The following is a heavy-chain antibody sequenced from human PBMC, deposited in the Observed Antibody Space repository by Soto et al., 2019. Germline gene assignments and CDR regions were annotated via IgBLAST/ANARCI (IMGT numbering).Heavy chain of an antibody. Sequence: PSETLSLTXAVSGYSISSGYYWGWIRQPPGKGLEWIGSIYHSGSTYYNPSLKSRVTISVDTSKNQFSLKLSSVTAADTAVYYCARGYYDCWSGYYFNWFDPWGQGTLVTVSS. V-gene: IGHV4-38-2*01. CDR3: ARGYYDCWSGYYFNWFDP. J-gene: IGHJ5*02. CDR1: GYSISSGYY. D-gene: IGHD3-3*01. CDR2: IYHSGST.